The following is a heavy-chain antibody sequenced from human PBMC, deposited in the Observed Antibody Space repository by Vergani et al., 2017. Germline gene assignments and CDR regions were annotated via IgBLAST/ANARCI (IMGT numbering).Heavy chain of an antibody. Sequence: QVQLQESGPGLVKPSQTLSLTCTVSGGSLSSGGYYWGWIRQHPGKGLEWIGYIYYSGSTYYNPYLKSRVTISVDTSKNQFSLKLSSVTAADTAVYYWARGEQWLVRGFDYWGQGTLVTVSS. CDR2: IYYSGST. V-gene: IGHV4-31*03. J-gene: IGHJ4*02. D-gene: IGHD6-19*01. CDR3: ARGEQWLVRGFDY. CDR1: GGSLSSGGYY.